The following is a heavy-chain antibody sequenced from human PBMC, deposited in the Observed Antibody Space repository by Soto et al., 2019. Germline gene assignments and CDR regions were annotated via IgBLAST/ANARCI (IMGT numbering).Heavy chain of an antibody. Sequence: QVQLQESGPGLVKPSQTLSLTCTVSGGSISSGGYYWSWIRQHPGKGLEWIGYIYYSGSTYYNPSLKSRVTRSVDTSKNQFSLKMSSVTAADTAVYYCARAVFDYYDSSGYYYVHAFDIWGQGTMVTVSS. D-gene: IGHD3-22*01. CDR3: ARAVFDYYDSSGYYYVHAFDI. CDR1: GGSISSGGYY. J-gene: IGHJ3*02. CDR2: IYYSGST. V-gene: IGHV4-31*03.